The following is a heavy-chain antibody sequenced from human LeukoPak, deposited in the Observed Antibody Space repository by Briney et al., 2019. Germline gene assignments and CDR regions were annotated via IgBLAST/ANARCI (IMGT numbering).Heavy chain of an antibody. Sequence: AGSLRLSCAASGINFSTSDMHWVRQAPGKGLEWVTFIQNDGSDKYYAASVKGRFTISRDNSKNTVYLHMNSLRADDTALYYCAREGGRAAAGRFDYWGQGTLVTVSS. D-gene: IGHD6-13*01. J-gene: IGHJ4*02. CDR3: AREGGRAAAGRFDY. CDR1: GINFSTSD. CDR2: IQNDGSDK. V-gene: IGHV3-30*02.